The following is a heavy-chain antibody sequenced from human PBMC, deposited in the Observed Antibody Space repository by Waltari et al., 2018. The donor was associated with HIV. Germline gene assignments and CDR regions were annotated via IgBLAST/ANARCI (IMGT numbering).Heavy chain of an antibody. Sequence: EVQLEESGGASVQPGGSLRLSCAASGFSISRYWMHWVRQTPGKGLVCVSRMNEDGNRRDYAGSVRGRFTISRDSAKNTLFLQMNSLRDEDTAMYYCIRDMFGEYDYWGQGALGTVSS. CDR3: IRDMFGEYDY. D-gene: IGHD3-10*02. CDR1: GFSISRYW. V-gene: IGHV3-74*01. J-gene: IGHJ4*02. CDR2: MNEDGNRR.